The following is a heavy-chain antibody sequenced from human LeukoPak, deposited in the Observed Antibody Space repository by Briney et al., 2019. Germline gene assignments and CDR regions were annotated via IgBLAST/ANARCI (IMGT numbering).Heavy chain of an antibody. CDR3: AGEKSDTWYFDY. V-gene: IGHV3-48*02. CDR2: IGRSLSNR. CDR1: GFTFSSYG. J-gene: IGHJ4*02. Sequence: GGSLRLSCAASGFTFSSYGMDWVRQAPGTGLEWVSYIGRSLSNRYYADFARGRFTISRGNAKNSLYLQMNSLRDEDTALDFCAGEKSDTWYFDYWGQGSLVTVSS.